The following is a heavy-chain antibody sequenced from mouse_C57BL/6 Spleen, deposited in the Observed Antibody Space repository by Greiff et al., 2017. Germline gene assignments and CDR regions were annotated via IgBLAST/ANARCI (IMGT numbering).Heavy chain of an antibody. Sequence: QVQLQQPGAELVKPGASVKLSCKASGYTFTSYWMHWVKQRPGQGLEWIGMIHPNSGSTNYNEKFKSKATLPVDKSSSTAYMQLSSLTSEDSAVYYCAGMVTTYFDYWGQGTTLTVSS. J-gene: IGHJ2*01. CDR3: AGMVTTYFDY. CDR1: GYTFTSYW. D-gene: IGHD2-2*01. V-gene: IGHV1-64*01. CDR2: IHPNSGST.